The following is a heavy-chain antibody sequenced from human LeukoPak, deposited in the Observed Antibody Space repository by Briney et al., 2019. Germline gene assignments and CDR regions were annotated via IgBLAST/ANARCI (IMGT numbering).Heavy chain of an antibody. J-gene: IGHJ4*02. D-gene: IGHD6-19*01. CDR3: ARDPLMSGSSGFDY. CDR1: GFTFSTYS. Sequence: GGSQRLSCAASGFTFSTYSMCWVRQAPGKGLEWVTCISYDGSNKYYADSVKGRFTISRDNSKNTLYLQMNSLRAEDTAVYYCARDPLMSGSSGFDYWGQGTLVTVSS. CDR2: ISYDGSNK. V-gene: IGHV3-30-3*01.